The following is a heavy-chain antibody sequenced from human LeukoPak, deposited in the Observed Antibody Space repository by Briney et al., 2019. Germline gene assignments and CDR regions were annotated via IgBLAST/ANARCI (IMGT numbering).Heavy chain of an antibody. J-gene: IGHJ4*02. V-gene: IGHV5-51*01. CDR2: IYPADSDT. D-gene: IGHD1-26*01. Sequence: GESLKISCKGSGYSLTSHWIGWVRQMPGKGLEWMGIIYPADSDTRYSPSFQGQVTISADKSISTAYLQWSSLKASDTAMYYCARHSAKIEYYFDYWGQGTLVTVSS. CDR1: GYSLTSHW. CDR3: ARHSAKIEYYFDY.